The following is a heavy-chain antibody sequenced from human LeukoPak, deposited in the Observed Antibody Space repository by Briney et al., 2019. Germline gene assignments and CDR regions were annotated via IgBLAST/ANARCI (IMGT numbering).Heavy chain of an antibody. CDR1: GFTFSSYA. CDR3: AKDKPAYYYDSSGYYSGFDY. CDR2: ISGSGGST. D-gene: IGHD3-22*01. Sequence: GGSLRLSCAASGFTFSSYAMSWVRQAPEKGLEWVSAISGSGGSTYYADSVKGRFTISRDNSKNTLYLQMNSLRAEDTAVYYCAKDKPAYYYDSSGYYSGFDYWGQGTLVTVSS. J-gene: IGHJ4*02. V-gene: IGHV3-23*01.